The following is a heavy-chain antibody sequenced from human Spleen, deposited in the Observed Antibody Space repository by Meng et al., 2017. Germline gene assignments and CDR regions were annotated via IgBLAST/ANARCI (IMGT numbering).Heavy chain of an antibody. J-gene: IGHJ4*02. CDR1: GGSISSTNW. CDR3: ARGPTTMAHDFDY. V-gene: IGHV4-4*02. Sequence: QVQLQESGPGLVKPSGTLSLTCAVSGGSISSTNWWSWVRQPPGKGLEWIGEIYHSGSTNYNPSLESRATISVDTSQNNLSLKLSSVTAADSALYYCARGPTTMAHDFDYWGQGTLVTVSS. CDR2: IYHSGST. D-gene: IGHD4-11*01.